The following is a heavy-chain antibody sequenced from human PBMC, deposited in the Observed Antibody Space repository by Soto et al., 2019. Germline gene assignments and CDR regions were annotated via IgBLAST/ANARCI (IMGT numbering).Heavy chain of an antibody. D-gene: IGHD3-3*01. CDR1: GFTFSSYG. V-gene: IGHV3-33*01. CDR3: ARDSYYDFWSGYRPCGMDV. CDR2: IWYDGSNK. J-gene: IGHJ6*02. Sequence: GGSLRLSCAASGFTFSSYGMHWIRQAPGKGLEWVAVIWYDGSNKYYADSVKGRFTISRDNSKNTLYLQMNSLRAEDTAVYYCARDSYYDFWSGYRPCGMDVWGQGTTVTVSS.